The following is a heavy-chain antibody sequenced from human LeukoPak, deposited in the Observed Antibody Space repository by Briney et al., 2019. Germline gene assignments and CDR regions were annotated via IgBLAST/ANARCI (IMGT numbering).Heavy chain of an antibody. CDR1: GFTFSDYY. CDR2: ISRSGSTI. CDR3: ARDGYDYVWGSYRPVDY. Sequence: GGSLRLSCAASGFTFSDYYMSWVRQAPGKGLEWVSYISRSGSTIYYADSVKGRFTISRDNAKNSLYLQMNSLRAEDTAVYYCARDGYDYVWGSYRPVDYWGQGTLVTVSS. V-gene: IGHV3-11*01. J-gene: IGHJ4*02. D-gene: IGHD3-16*02.